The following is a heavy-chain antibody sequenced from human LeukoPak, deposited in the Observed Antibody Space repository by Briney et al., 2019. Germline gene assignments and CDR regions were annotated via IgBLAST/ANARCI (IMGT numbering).Heavy chain of an antibody. CDR2: IYYSGNT. V-gene: IGHV4-39*01. Sequence: SETLSLTCTVSGGSISSNYHWGWIRQPPGKGLEWIASIYYSGNTYYNPSLKSRVTISVDTSSNQFSLRLSSVTAADTAVYYCARLGIAATGPAVWGQGTMVSVPS. CDR1: GGSISSNYH. CDR3: ARLGIAATGPAV. J-gene: IGHJ3*01. D-gene: IGHD6-13*01.